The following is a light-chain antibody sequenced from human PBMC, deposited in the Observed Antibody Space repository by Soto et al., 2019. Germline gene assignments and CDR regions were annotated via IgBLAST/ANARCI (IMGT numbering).Light chain of an antibody. CDR3: QQSLNRPS. J-gene: IGKJ3*01. Sequence: IVMTQSPDTLSVSPGEGATLSCRASQRISTNLAWYQQRPGQAPRLLIYDASTRATGIPARFSGSGSGTEFTLTISSLQSEDSAVYYCQQSLNRPSFGPGTKVEIK. V-gene: IGKV3D-15*01. CDR1: QRISTN. CDR2: DAS.